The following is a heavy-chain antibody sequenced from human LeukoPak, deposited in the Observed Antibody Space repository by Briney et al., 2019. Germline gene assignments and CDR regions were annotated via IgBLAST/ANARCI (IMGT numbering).Heavy chain of an antibody. D-gene: IGHD3-10*01. CDR3: ATVVRGVMGTFDY. J-gene: IGHJ4*02. V-gene: IGHV3-23*01. CDR1: GFTFSSYA. CDR2: ISGSGGST. Sequence: GGSLRLSCAASGFTFSSYAMSWVRQAPGKGLEWVSAISGSGGSTYYADSVKGRFTISRDNSKNTLYLQMNSLRAEDTAVYYCATVVRGVMGTFDYWGQGTLVTVSS.